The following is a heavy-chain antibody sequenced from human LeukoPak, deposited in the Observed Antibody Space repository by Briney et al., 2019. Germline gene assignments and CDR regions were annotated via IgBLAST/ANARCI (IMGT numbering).Heavy chain of an antibody. J-gene: IGHJ4*02. Sequence: SETLSLTCSVSGDSISSYYWNWIRQPAGKGLEWIGLIYTSGTTNYNPSLKSRVTMSLDAPKNQFSLKLTSATAADTAVYYCATGGGEYGSGSYYKGGYDYFFDHWGQGILVTVSS. D-gene: IGHD3-10*01. CDR1: GDSISSYY. V-gene: IGHV4-4*07. CDR3: ATGGGEYGSGSYYKGGYDYFFDH. CDR2: IYTSGTT.